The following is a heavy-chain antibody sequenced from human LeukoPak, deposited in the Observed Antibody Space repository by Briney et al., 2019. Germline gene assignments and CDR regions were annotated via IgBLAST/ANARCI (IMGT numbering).Heavy chain of an antibody. CDR3: ARGDNSKTYPVSGC. CDR2: ISYDGSSK. V-gene: IGHV3-30*03. CDR1: AFTFSSYG. D-gene: IGHD4-11*01. Sequence: GGSLRLSCAASAFTFSSYGMHWVRQAPGKGLEWVAVISYDGSSKYYIDSVKRRFTISRDNSKNTLYLQMNSLRAEDTAVYYCARGDNSKTYPVSGCWGQGTLVTVSS. J-gene: IGHJ4*02.